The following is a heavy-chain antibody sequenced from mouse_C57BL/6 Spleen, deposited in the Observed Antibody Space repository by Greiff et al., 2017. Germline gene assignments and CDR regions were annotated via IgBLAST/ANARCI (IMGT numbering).Heavy chain of an antibody. CDR2: ISRGSSTI. J-gene: IGHJ2*01. Sequence: EVQRVESGGCLVKPGGSLKLSCAASGFTFSDYGMHWVRQAPEKGLEWVAYISRGSSTIYYADTVKGRFTISRDNAKNTLFLQMTSLRSEDTAMYYCARHYRNYNDYWGSGTTLTVSS. D-gene: IGHD2-1*01. CDR1: GFTFSDYG. CDR3: ARHYRNYNDY. V-gene: IGHV5-17*01.